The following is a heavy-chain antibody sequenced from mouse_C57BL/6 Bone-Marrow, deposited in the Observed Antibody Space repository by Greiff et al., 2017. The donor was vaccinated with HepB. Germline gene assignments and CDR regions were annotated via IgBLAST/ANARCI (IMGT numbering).Heavy chain of an antibody. Sequence: QVQLQQPGPGLVQPSQSLSITCTVSGFSLTSYGVHWVRQSPGKGLEWLGVIWSGGSTDYNAAFISRLSISKDNSKSQVCFKMNSLQADDTAIYYCARGGYYYGFAYWGQGTLVTVSA. J-gene: IGHJ3*01. CDR2: IWSGGST. CDR1: GFSLTSYG. D-gene: IGHD1-1*01. CDR3: ARGGYYYGFAY. V-gene: IGHV2-2*01.